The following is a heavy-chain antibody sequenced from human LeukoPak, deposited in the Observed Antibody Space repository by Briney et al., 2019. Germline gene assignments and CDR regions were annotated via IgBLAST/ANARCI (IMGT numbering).Heavy chain of an antibody. CDR1: GFTFSNAW. CDR2: INHSGST. Sequence: NPGGSLRLSCAASGFTFSNAWMSWVRQPPGKGLEWIGEINHSGSTNYNPSLKSRVTISVDTSKNQFSLKLSSVTAADTAVYYCARRGYSGPYYYYYYYMDVWGKGTTVTISS. D-gene: IGHD5-12*01. V-gene: IGHV4-34*01. J-gene: IGHJ6*03. CDR3: ARRGYSGPYYYYYYYMDV.